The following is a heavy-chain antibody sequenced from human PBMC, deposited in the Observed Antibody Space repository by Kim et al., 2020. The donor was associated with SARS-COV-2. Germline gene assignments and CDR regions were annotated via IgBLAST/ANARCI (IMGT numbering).Heavy chain of an antibody. J-gene: IGHJ3*02. V-gene: IGHV4-39*01. D-gene: IGHD6-19*01. Sequence: SETLSLTCTVSGVSISSSSYYWGWIRQPPGKGLEWIGSIYYSGSTYYNPSLKSRVTISVDTSKNQFSLKLSSVTAADTAVYYCARHQSSGWYWGYAFDI. CDR1: GVSISSSSYY. CDR3: ARHQSSGWYWGYAFDI. CDR2: IYYSGST.